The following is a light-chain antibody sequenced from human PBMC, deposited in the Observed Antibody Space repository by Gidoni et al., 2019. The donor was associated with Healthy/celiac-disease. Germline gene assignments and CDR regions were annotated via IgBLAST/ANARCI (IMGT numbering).Light chain of an antibody. J-gene: IGKJ1*01. CDR3: QQYYSTPWT. V-gene: IGKV4-1*01. Sequence: DIVMTHSPDSLAVSLGERATINCKSSQSVLYSSNNKNYLAWYQQKPGQPPKLLIYWASTRESGVPDRFRGSGSGTDFTLTISSLQAEDVAVYYCQQYYSTPWTFGLGTKVEIK. CDR1: QSVLYSSNNKNY. CDR2: WAS.